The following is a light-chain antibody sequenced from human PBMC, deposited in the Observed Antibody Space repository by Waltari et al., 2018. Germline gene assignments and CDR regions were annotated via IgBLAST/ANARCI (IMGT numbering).Light chain of an antibody. J-gene: IGLJ1*01. CDR1: NSDVGGYKF. V-gene: IGLV2-14*01. Sequence: QSALTQPASVSGSPGQSITHSCTGSNSDVGGYKFVSWYQPHPAKAPKLMLYDVSKRPSGVSNRFSGSKSGNTASLTISGLQPEDAADYYCNSYSTSSTFVFGTGTRVTVL. CDR2: DVS. CDR3: NSYSTSSTFV.